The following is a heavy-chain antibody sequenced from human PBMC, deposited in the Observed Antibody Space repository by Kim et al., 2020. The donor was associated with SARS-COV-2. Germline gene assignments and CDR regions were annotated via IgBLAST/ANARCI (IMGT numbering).Heavy chain of an antibody. CDR1: GFTFSNAW. CDR3: TTDPKHIVVVTATHLTRDFDY. D-gene: IGHD2-21*02. Sequence: GGSLRLSCAASGFTFSNAWMSWVRQAPGKGLEWVGRIKSKTDGGTTDYAAPVKGRFTISRDDSKNTLYLQMNSLKTADTAVYYCTTDPKHIVVVTATHLTRDFDYCGQGTLLTVSS. J-gene: IGHJ4*02. V-gene: IGHV3-15*01. CDR2: IKSKTDGGTT.